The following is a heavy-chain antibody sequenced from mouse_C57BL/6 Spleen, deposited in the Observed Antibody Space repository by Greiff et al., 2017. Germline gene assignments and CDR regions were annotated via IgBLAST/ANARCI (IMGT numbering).Heavy chain of an antibody. V-gene: IGHV1-69*01. J-gene: IGHJ4*01. CDR2: IDPSDSYT. CDR1: GYTFTSYW. CDR3: ARGTYYGKGADY. Sequence: QVQLQQPGAELVMPGASVKLSCTASGYTFTSYWMHWVKQRPGQGLEWIGEIDPSDSYTNYNQKFKGKSTLTVDKSSSTAYMQLSSLTSDDSAVYYCARGTYYGKGADYWGQGTSVTVSS. D-gene: IGHD2-1*01.